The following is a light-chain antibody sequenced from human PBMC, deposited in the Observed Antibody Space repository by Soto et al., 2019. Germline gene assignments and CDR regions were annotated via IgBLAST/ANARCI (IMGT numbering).Light chain of an antibody. CDR2: DIN. CDR3: CSYAGSYTGV. CDR1: SSDVGGYNY. J-gene: IGLJ2*01. V-gene: IGLV2-11*01. Sequence: QSALTQPRSVSGSPRQSVTISCTGTSSDVGGYNYVSWYQQHPDKAPKLIIYDINKRPSGVPDRFSGSKSGNTASLTISGLQAEDEADYYCCSYAGSYTGVFGGGTKLTVL.